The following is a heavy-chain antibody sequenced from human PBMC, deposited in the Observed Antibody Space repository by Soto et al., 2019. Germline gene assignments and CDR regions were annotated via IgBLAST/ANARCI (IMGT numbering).Heavy chain of an antibody. CDR3: AKDRQPDGLWPFGH. J-gene: IGHJ4*02. CDR1: GFTFSTYA. D-gene: IGHD2-8*01. CDR2: LVGSGGGI. Sequence: GGSLRLSCAASGFTFSTYAMSWVRQAPGKGLEWVAGLVGSGGGISYADSVKGRFTISRDNSNNMSYLQMRSLRVEDTAVYYCAKDRQPDGLWPFGHWGQGTLVTVSS. V-gene: IGHV3-23*01.